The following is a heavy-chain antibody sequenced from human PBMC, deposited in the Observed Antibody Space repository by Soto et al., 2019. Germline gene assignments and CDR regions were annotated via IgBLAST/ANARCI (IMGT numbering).Heavy chain of an antibody. D-gene: IGHD5-12*01. Sequence: ASVKVSCKASGYTFTSYDINWVRQATGQGLEWMGWMNPNSGNTGYAQKFQGRVTMTRNTSISTAYMELSSLTSEDTAVYYCARDRAKRVATIRNGIYGMDVWGQGTTVTVSS. CDR3: ARDRAKRVATIRNGIYGMDV. V-gene: IGHV1-8*01. J-gene: IGHJ6*02. CDR1: GYTFTSYD. CDR2: MNPNSGNT.